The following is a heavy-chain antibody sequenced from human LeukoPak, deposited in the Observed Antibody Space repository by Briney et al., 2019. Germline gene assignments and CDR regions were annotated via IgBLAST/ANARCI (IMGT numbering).Heavy chain of an antibody. CDR1: GYTFTGYY. V-gene: IGHV1-2*04. CDR3: ARAGGDHGSWFDP. D-gene: IGHD3-10*01. Sequence: GASVKVSCKASGYTFTGYYMHWVRQAPGQGLEWMGWINPNSGGTNYAQKFQGWVTMTRDTSISTAYMELSRLRSDDTAVYYCARAGGDHGSWFDPWGQGTLVTVSP. J-gene: IGHJ5*02. CDR2: INPNSGGT.